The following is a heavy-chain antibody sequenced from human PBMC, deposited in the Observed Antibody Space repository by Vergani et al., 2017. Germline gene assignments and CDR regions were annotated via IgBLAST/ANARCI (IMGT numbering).Heavy chain of an antibody. D-gene: IGHD1-20*01. V-gene: IGHV2-26*01. CDR1: GFSLSNARMG. Sequence: QVTLKESGPVLVKPTETLTLTCTVSGFSLSNARMGVSWIRQPPGKALEWLAHIFSKDEKSYSTSLKSRLTISKDTSKSQVVLTMTNMDPVDTATYYCARILGAGITGTPFYYYYYMDVWGKGTTVTVSS. CDR2: IFSKDEK. CDR3: ARILGAGITGTPFYYYYYMDV. J-gene: IGHJ6*03.